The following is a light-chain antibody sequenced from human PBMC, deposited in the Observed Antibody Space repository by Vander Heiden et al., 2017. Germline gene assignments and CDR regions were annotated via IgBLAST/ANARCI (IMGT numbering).Light chain of an antibody. CDR3: CSYAGSNTWV. Sequence: QSALTQPASVSGSPGQSITISSTGTSRDVGTYNLVSWYQQHPGKAPKLMIYDVNKRPSLVSNRFSASKSGTTASLTISGRQAEDEADYYCCSYAGSNTWVFGGGTKLTVL. CDR1: SRDVGTYNL. J-gene: IGLJ3*02. V-gene: IGLV2-23*02. CDR2: DVN.